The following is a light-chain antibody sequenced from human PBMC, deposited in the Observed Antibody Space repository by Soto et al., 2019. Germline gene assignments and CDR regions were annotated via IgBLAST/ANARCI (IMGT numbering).Light chain of an antibody. CDR3: GKWDSSQSVVV. CDR1: SSNIGNNY. J-gene: IGLJ2*01. CDR2: DNV. Sequence: QSVLTHPPSVSAAPGQKVTISCSGSSSNIGNNYVSWYQQLPGAAPKLLIDDNVKRPSGIPDRFSGSKSGTSATLGITGLQTGDQADYFCGKWDSSQSVVVFGGGTKVNVL. V-gene: IGLV1-51*01.